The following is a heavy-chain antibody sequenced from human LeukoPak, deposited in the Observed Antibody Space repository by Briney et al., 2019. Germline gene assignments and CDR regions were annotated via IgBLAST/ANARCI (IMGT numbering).Heavy chain of an antibody. CDR3: ARLLWFGELGAFDY. V-gene: IGHV4-59*08. D-gene: IGHD3-10*01. Sequence: SGPTLVKPSETLSLTCTVSGGSISSYYWSWIRQPSGKGLEWIGYIYYSGSTNYNPSLKSRVTISVDTSKNQFSLKLSSVTAADTAVYYCARLLWFGELGAFDYWGQGTLVTVSS. CDR2: IYYSGST. J-gene: IGHJ4*02. CDR1: GGSISSYY.